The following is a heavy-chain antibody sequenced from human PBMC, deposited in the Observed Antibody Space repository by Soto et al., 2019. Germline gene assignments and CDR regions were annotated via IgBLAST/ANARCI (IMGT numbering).Heavy chain of an antibody. V-gene: IGHV3-30-3*01. CDR2: ISYDGSNK. Sequence: GGSLRLSCAASGFTFSSYAMHWVRQAPGKGLEWVAVISYDGSNKYYADSVKGRFTISRDNSKNTLYLQMYSLRAEDTAVYYCARESVEYSCSSSIIRYYYYGMDVWGQGTTVTVSS. CDR1: GFTFSSYA. D-gene: IGHD6-6*01. CDR3: ARESVEYSCSSSIIRYYYYGMDV. J-gene: IGHJ6*02.